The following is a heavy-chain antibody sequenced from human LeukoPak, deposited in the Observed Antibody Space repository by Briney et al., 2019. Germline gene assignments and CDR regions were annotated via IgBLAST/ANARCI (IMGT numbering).Heavy chain of an antibody. Sequence: QSGGSLRLSCAASGFTFSSYWMSWVRQAPGKGLEWVANIKQDGSEKYYVDSVKGRFTISRDNAKNSLYLQMNSLRAEDTAVYYCARGNLGYGRAFDVWGQGTMVTVSS. CDR1: GFTFSSYW. D-gene: IGHD5-12*01. CDR3: ARGNLGYGRAFDV. J-gene: IGHJ3*01. V-gene: IGHV3-7*04. CDR2: IKQDGSEK.